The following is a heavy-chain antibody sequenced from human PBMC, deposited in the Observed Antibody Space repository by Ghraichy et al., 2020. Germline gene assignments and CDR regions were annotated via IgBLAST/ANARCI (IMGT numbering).Heavy chain of an antibody. J-gene: IGHJ4*02. CDR1: GFTFSSYW. Sequence: GESLNISCAASGFTFSSYWMSWVRQAPGKGLEWVANIKQDGSEKYYVDSVKGRFTISRDNAKNSLYLQMNSLRAEDTAVYYCASGSSGWYPSYFDYWGQGTLVTVSS. CDR2: IKQDGSEK. D-gene: IGHD6-19*01. CDR3: ASGSSGWYPSYFDY. V-gene: IGHV3-7*03.